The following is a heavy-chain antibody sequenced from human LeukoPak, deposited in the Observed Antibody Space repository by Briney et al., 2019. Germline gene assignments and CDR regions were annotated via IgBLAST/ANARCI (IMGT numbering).Heavy chain of an antibody. CDR3: AKDIAGVATYPDY. CDR2: IGTSSSSI. CDR1: GFTFSSYP. V-gene: IGHV3-21*04. J-gene: IGHJ4*02. Sequence: GGSLRLSCAASGFTFSSYPINWVRQAPGKGLEWVSSIGTSSSSIYYADSVKGRFTISRDNAKSSLYLQMNSLRAEDTALYYCAKDIAGVATYPDYWGQGTLVTVSS. D-gene: IGHD5-12*01.